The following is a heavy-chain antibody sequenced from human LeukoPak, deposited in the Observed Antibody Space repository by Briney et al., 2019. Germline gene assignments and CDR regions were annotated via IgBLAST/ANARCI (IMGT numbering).Heavy chain of an antibody. CDR3: ARVHDYGDLRYLDY. CDR1: GYTFTRYY. J-gene: IGHJ4*02. CDR2: INASGGST. Sequence: ALVKVSCKASGYTFTRYYLYWVRQAPGQGLEWMGIINASGGSTTYAQKFQGRVIMTSDTSTSTVYMELNSLRPEDTAFYYCARVHDYGDLRYLDYWGQGTLVIVSS. D-gene: IGHD4-17*01. V-gene: IGHV1-46*01.